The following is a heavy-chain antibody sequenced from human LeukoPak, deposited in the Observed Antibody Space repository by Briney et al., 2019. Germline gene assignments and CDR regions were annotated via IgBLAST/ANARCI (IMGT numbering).Heavy chain of an antibody. CDR2: IYYSGST. D-gene: IGHD3-3*01. CDR1: GGSISSSSYS. V-gene: IGHV4-39*01. CDR3: ASYYDFLFDY. J-gene: IGHJ4*02. Sequence: SETLSLTCTVSGGSISSSSYSWGWIRQPPGKGLEWIGSIYYSGSTYYNPSLRSRVTISVDTSKNQFSLKLSSVTAADTAVYFCASYYDFLFDYWGQGTLVTVSS.